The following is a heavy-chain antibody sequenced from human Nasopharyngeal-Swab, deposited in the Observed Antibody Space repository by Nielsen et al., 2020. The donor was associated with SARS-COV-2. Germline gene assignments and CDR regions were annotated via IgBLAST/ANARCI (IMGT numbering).Heavy chain of an antibody. Sequence: ASVKVSCKASGYTFTSYGISWVRHAPAQGLEWMGWISAYNGNTNYAQKLQGRVTMTTDTSTSTAYMELRSLRSDETAVYYCARDHYDFWSGYHYYYYMDVWGKGTTVTVSS. J-gene: IGHJ6*03. CDR1: GYTFTSYG. CDR2: ISAYNGNT. CDR3: ARDHYDFWSGYHYYYYMDV. V-gene: IGHV1-18*01. D-gene: IGHD3-3*01.